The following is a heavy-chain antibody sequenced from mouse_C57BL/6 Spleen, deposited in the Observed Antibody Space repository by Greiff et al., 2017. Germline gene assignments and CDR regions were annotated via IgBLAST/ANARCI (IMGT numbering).Heavy chain of an antibody. CDR3: ARGGTMVTTGFAY. V-gene: IGHV1-52*01. CDR1: GYTFTSYW. D-gene: IGHD2-2*01. CDR2: IDPSDSET. J-gene: IGHJ3*01. Sequence: QVQLQQPGAELVRPGSSVKLSCKASGYTFTSYWMHWVKQRPIQGLEWIGNIDPSDSETHYNQKFKDKATLTVDKSPSTAYMQLNSLTSEDSAVYYCARGGTMVTTGFAYWGQGTLVTVSA.